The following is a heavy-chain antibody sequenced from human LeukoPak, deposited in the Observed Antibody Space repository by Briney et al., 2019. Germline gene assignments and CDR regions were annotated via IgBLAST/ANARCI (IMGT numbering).Heavy chain of an antibody. Sequence: GGSLRLSCAASGFTFSRYDMHWVRQAPGKGLEWVAVISYDGSNKYYADSVKGRFTISRDNSKNTLYLQMNSLRPEDAAVYYCANLPLWGQGTLVTVSS. CDR3: ANLPL. CDR2: ISYDGSNK. CDR1: GFTFSRYD. V-gene: IGHV3-30*18. J-gene: IGHJ4*02.